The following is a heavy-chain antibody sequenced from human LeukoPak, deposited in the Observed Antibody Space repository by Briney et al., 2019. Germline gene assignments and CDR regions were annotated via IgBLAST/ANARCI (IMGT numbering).Heavy chain of an antibody. J-gene: IGHJ4*02. V-gene: IGHV3-7*01. CDR1: GFTFSSYW. Sequence: DPGGSLRLSCAGSGFTFSSYWMNWVRQAPGQGLEWLATIKPDGSEKYYVGSVKGRLTISRDNAKSSLYLQMNNLRVEDTAVYYCARAISGAEPYWGQGILVSVSS. CDR2: IKPDGSEK. D-gene: IGHD6-19*01. CDR3: ARAISGAEPY.